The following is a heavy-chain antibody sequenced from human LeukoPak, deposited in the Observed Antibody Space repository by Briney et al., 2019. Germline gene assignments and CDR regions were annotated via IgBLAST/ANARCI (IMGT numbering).Heavy chain of an antibody. V-gene: IGHV3-30-3*01. CDR3: ARDPGNSGYDGY. CDR2: ISYDGSNE. CDR1: GFTFSSYA. Sequence: GGSLRLSCAASGFTFSSYAMHWVRQAPGKGLEWVAVISYDGSNEFYADSVKGRFTISRDNAKNSLYLQMNSLRAEDTAVYYCARDPGNSGYDGYWGQGTLVTVSS. D-gene: IGHD5-12*01. J-gene: IGHJ4*02.